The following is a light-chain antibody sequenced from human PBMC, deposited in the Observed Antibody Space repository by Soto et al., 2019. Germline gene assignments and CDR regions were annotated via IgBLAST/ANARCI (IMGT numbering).Light chain of an antibody. Sequence: EVLVTQSPVTLSLSPGEIATLSCRASQSFRGLLAWYQQKPGQAPRLLIYDAYNRATGIPPRFSGSGSGTDFTLTISSLEPEDSAVYYCQQRHMWPITFGQGTRLEIK. V-gene: IGKV3-11*01. CDR1: QSFRGL. CDR3: QQRHMWPIT. J-gene: IGKJ5*01. CDR2: DAY.